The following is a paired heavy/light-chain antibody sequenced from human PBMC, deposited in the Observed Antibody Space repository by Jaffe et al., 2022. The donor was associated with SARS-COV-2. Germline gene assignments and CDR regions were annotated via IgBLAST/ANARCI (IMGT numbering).Heavy chain of an antibody. V-gene: IGHV4-39*01. CDR3: ARRPGGLVGAKGHPFDAFDI. J-gene: IGHJ3*02. Sequence: QLQLQESGPGLVKPSETLSLTCTVSGGSISSSSYYWGWIRQPPGKGLEWIGSIYYSGSTYYNPSLKSRVTISVDTSKNQFSLKLSSVTAADTAVYYCARRPGGLVGAKGHPFDAFDIWGQGTMVTVSS. D-gene: IGHD1-26*01. CDR2: IYYSGST. CDR1: GGSISSSSYY.
Light chain of an antibody. CDR3: AAWDDSLNGLLYV. CDR2: SNN. J-gene: IGLJ1*01. Sequence: QSVLTQPPSASGTPGQRVTISCSGSSSNIGSNTVNWYQQLPGTAPKLLIYSNNQRPSGVPDRFSGSKSGTSASLAISGLQSEDEADYYCAAWDDSLNGLLYVFGTGTKVTVL. V-gene: IGLV1-44*01. CDR1: SSNIGSNT.